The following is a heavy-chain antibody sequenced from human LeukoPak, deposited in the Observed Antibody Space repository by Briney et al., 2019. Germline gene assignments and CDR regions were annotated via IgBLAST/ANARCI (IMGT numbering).Heavy chain of an antibody. Sequence: GGSLRLSCAASGFTFSSYGMHWVRQAPGKGLEWVAFIRYDRSNKYYADSVKGRFTISRDNSKNTLYLQMNSLRAEDTAVYYSAKGTHSSSWFPPDYWGQGTLVTVSS. J-gene: IGHJ4*02. V-gene: IGHV3-30*02. D-gene: IGHD6-13*01. CDR2: IRYDRSNK. CDR1: GFTFSSYG. CDR3: AKGTHSSSWFPPDY.